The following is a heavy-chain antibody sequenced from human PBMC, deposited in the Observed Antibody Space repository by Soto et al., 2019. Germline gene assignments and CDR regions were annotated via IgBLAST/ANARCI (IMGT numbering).Heavy chain of an antibody. CDR1: GFTFSSYW. Sequence: GGSLRLSCAASGFTFSSYWMHWVRQAPGKGLVWVSRINSDGSSTSYADSVKGRFTISRDNAKNTLYLQMNSLRAEDTAVYYCARTPPLYYYYYMDVWGKGTTVTVSS. D-gene: IGHD2-15*01. CDR2: INSDGSST. V-gene: IGHV3-74*01. CDR3: ARTPPLYYYYYMDV. J-gene: IGHJ6*03.